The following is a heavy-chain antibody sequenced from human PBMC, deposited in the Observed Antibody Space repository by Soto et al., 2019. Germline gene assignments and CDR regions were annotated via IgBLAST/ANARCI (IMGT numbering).Heavy chain of an antibody. CDR3: ARAYYFGSGTSYTLYY. V-gene: IGHV3-30*03. J-gene: IGHJ4*02. CDR2: ISDDGVSK. CDR1: GFTFSNYG. Sequence: HPGGSLRLSCAASGFTFSNYGMDWVRQAPGKGLEWVAVISDDGVSKYYADSVQGRFTISRDNSESAVFLQMNSLRPDDTALYFCARAYYFGSGTSYTLYYWGQGTQVTVSS. D-gene: IGHD3-10*01.